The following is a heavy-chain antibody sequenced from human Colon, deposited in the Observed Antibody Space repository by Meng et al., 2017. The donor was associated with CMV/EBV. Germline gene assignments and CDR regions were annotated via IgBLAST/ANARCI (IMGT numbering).Heavy chain of an antibody. J-gene: IGHJ4*02. Sequence: ASVKVSCKGSGYTFTSDPIHWARQAPGQGLEYMGVIIPGRTGTNYAQKFQGRVTMTSDTSTSAVYMELSSLTSEDTAVYFCARNSGSYFNYWGQGTLVTVSS. CDR2: IIPGRTGT. CDR1: GYTFTSDP. CDR3: ARNSGSYFNY. V-gene: IGHV1-46*01. D-gene: IGHD1-26*01.